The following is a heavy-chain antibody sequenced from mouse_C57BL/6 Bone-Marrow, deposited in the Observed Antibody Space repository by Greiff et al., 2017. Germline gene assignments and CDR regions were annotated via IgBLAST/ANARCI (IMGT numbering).Heavy chain of an antibody. J-gene: IGHJ2*01. Sequence: EVQLVESGGGLVKPGGSLKLSCAASGFTFSDYGMHWVRQAPEKGLEWVAYISSGSSTIYYADTVKGRFTISRDNAKNTLFLQMTRLRSEDTAMYYCAKDYGSSFDYWGQGTTLTVSS. CDR2: ISSGSSTI. CDR3: AKDYGSSFDY. CDR1: GFTFSDYG. D-gene: IGHD1-1*01. V-gene: IGHV5-17*01.